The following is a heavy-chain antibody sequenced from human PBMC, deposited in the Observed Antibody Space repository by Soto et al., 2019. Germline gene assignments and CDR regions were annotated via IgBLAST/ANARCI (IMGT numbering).Heavy chain of an antibody. V-gene: IGHV3-53*01. CDR1: GFTVSSNY. CDR3: AREMATIRGYFDY. Sequence: PGGSLRLSCAASGFTVSSNYMSWVRQAPGKGLEWVSVIYSGGSTYYAGSVKGRFTISRDNSKNTLYLQMNSLRAEDTAVYYCAREMATIRGYFDYWGQGTLVTVSS. CDR2: IYSGGST. J-gene: IGHJ4*02. D-gene: IGHD5-12*01.